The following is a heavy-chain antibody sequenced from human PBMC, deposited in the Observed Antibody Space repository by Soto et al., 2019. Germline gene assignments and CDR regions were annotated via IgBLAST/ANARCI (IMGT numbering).Heavy chain of an antibody. D-gene: IGHD3-3*01. CDR2: ISAYNGNT. V-gene: IGHV1-18*01. CDR3: AIAYLIFGVVIIPGPYYYGMDV. J-gene: IGHJ6*02. CDR1: GYTFTSYG. Sequence: GASVKVSCKASGYTFTSYGISWVRQAPGQGLEWMGWISAYNGNTNYAQKLQGRVTMTTDTSTSTAYMELRSLRSDDTAVYYCAIAYLIFGVVIIPGPYYYGMDVWGQGTTVTVSS.